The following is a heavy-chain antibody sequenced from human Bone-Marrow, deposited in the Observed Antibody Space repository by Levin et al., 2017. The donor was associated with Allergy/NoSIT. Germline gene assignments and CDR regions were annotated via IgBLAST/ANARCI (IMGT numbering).Heavy chain of an antibody. J-gene: IGHJ4*02. Sequence: GGSLRLSCAASGFTFSSYGINWVRQAPGKGLEWVSYISSSGSAINYADSVKGRFTISRDNAKNSLYLQMNSLRDEDTAVYYCARGGAARPDNWGQGTLVTVSS. CDR2: ISSSGSAI. CDR3: ARGGAARPDN. V-gene: IGHV3-48*02. CDR1: GFTFSSYG. D-gene: IGHD6-6*01.